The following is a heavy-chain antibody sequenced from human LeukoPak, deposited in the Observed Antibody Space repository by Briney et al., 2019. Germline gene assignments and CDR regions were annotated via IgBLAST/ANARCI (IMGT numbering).Heavy chain of an antibody. CDR1: GYSISSGYY. V-gene: IGHV4-38-2*01. CDR2: IYHSGST. Sequence: PSETLSLTCAVSGYSISSGYYWGWIRQPPGKGLEWIGSIYHSGSTYYNPSLKSRVTISVDTSKNQFSLKLSSVTAADTAVYYCAKGYDYGGKGPSPFDYWGQGTLVTISS. CDR3: AKGYDYGGKGPSPFDY. D-gene: IGHD4-23*01. J-gene: IGHJ4*02.